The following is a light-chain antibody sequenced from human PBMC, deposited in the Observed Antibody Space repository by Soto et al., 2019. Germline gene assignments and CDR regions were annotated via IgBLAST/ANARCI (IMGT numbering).Light chain of an antibody. CDR2: TAS. Sequence: DIQMTQSPSSLSASVGDRVTITCQASQDISSYLNWYQQKPGKAPKLLIYTASSLQSGVPSRFSGGGSGTDFNFSISSLQPEDIATYYCQQYDYLPFTFGPATKVDIK. CDR3: QQYDYLPFT. V-gene: IGKV1-33*01. CDR1: QDISSY. J-gene: IGKJ3*01.